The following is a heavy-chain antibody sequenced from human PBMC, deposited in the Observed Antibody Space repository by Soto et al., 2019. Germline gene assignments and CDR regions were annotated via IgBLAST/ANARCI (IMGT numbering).Heavy chain of an antibody. D-gene: IGHD6-19*01. V-gene: IGHV3-23*01. CDR3: AKVGRRSSGWTDYFDY. J-gene: IGHJ4*02. Sequence: GGSLRLSCAAFGCTFSSYAMSWVLQAQGKGLEWVSAISGSGGSTYYADSVKGRFTISRDNSKNTLYLQMNSLRAEDTAVYYCAKVGRRSSGWTDYFDYWGQGTLVTVSS. CDR2: ISGSGGST. CDR1: GCTFSSYA.